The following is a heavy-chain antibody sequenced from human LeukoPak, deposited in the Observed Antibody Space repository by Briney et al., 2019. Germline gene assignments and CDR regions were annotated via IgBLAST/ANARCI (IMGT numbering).Heavy chain of an antibody. CDR3: ARDRSDYDSSGYYDY. D-gene: IGHD3-22*01. CDR1: GFTFSSYS. CDR2: ISSSSSYI. Sequence: PGGSLRLSCAASGFTFSSYSMNWVRQAPGKGLELVSSISSSSSYIYYADSVKGRFTISRDNAKNSLYLQMNSLRAEDTAVYYCARDRSDYDSSGYYDYWGQGTLVTVSS. J-gene: IGHJ4*02. V-gene: IGHV3-21*01.